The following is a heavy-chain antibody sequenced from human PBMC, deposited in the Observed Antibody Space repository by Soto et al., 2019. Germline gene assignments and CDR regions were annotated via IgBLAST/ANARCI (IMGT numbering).Heavy chain of an antibody. V-gene: IGHV5-10-1*01. Sequence: GESLKISCKGSGYSFTSYWISWVRQMPGKGLEWMGRIDPSDSYTNYSPSFQGHVTISADKSISTAYLQWSSLKASDTAMYYCASTLAAAGTLYYYGMDVWGQGTTVTVSS. CDR3: ASTLAAAGTLYYYGMDV. D-gene: IGHD6-13*01. CDR1: GYSFTSYW. J-gene: IGHJ6*02. CDR2: IDPSDSYT.